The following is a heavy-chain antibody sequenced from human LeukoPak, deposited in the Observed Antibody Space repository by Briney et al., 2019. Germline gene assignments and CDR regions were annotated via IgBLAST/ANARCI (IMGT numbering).Heavy chain of an antibody. J-gene: IGHJ4*02. Sequence: ASVKVSCKASGYTFTSYGISWVRQAPGQGLEWMGWISAYNGNTNYAQKLQGRVTMTTDTSTSTAYMELRSLRSDDTAVYYCARVYRYYDSSGYLGYWGQGTLVTVSS. V-gene: IGHV1-18*01. CDR1: GYTFTSYG. CDR3: ARVYRYYDSSGYLGY. CDR2: ISAYNGNT. D-gene: IGHD3-22*01.